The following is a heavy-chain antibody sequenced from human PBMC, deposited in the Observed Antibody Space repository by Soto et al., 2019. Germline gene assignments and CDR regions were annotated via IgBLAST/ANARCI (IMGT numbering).Heavy chain of an antibody. V-gene: IGHV3-48*01. J-gene: IGHJ4*02. CDR1: GFTFSSYS. CDR2: ISSSSSTI. Sequence: EVQLVESGGGLVQPGGSLRLSCAASGFTFSSYSMNWVRQAPGKGLEWVSYISSSSSTIYYADSVKGRFTISSDNDKNSLYLQMNSLRAEDTAVYYCAYRGGGSYYWGQGTLVTVSS. D-gene: IGHD1-26*01. CDR3: AYRGGGSYY.